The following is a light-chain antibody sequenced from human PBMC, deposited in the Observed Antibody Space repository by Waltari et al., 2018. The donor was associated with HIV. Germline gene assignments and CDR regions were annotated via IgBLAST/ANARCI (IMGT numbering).Light chain of an antibody. CDR3: QQCNNWPLT. CDR2: GVS. Sequence: EVVMTQSPATLSASPGERATLSCRASQGVNSNLAWYQQRPGQPPRLLIYGVSTRATGVPARFSGSGSGTDFTLTISSLQSEDFAVYYCQQCNNWPLTFGGGTKVEIK. V-gene: IGKV3-15*01. CDR1: QGVNSN. J-gene: IGKJ4*01.